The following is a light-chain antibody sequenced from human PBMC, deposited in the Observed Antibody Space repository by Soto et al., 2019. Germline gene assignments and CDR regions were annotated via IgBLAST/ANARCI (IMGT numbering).Light chain of an antibody. J-gene: IGLJ1*01. CDR1: SSDVGGYNY. CDR3: TSYTSSSTYV. CDR2: EVS. V-gene: IGLV2-14*01. Sequence: QPGLTQPASGSGSPGQSITISCTGTSSDVGGYNYVSWYQQHPGKAPKLMIYEVSNRPTGVSTRFSGSKSGNTASLTISGLQAEDEADHYCTSYTSSSTYVFGTGTKVTLL.